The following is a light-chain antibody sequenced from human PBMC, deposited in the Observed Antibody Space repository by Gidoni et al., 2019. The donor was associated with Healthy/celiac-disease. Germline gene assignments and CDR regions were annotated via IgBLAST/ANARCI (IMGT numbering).Light chain of an antibody. Sequence: DIQLTQLPSFLSASVGNRVTIPCRASQGISSYLAWYQQKPGKAPKLLIYAASTLQSGVPSRFSGSGSGTEFTLTISSLQPEDFATYYCQQLNSYPLTFXGXTKVEIK. CDR2: AAS. V-gene: IGKV1-9*01. CDR3: QQLNSYPLT. CDR1: QGISSY. J-gene: IGKJ4*01.